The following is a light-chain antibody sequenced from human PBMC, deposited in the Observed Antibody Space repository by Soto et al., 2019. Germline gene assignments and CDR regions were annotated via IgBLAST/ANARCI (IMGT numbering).Light chain of an antibody. Sequence: DIQRTQSRSSLSASVGDRVTITCQASHDIRKYLNWYQQKQGKAPRLLIYDASNMEKGVPSRFTGSGSGTDFILTISSLQPEDIETYYCQQYENFPITFGQGTRLENK. CDR1: HDIRKY. CDR2: DAS. J-gene: IGKJ5*01. V-gene: IGKV1-33*01. CDR3: QQYENFPIT.